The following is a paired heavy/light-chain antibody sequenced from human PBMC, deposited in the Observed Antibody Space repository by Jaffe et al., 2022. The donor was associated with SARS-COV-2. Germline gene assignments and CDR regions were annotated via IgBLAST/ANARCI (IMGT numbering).Heavy chain of an antibody. V-gene: IGHV4-59*01. Sequence: QVQLQESGPGLVKPSENLSLTCTVSGGSISSYYWSWIRQPPGKGLEWIGYIYYTGSTNYNPSLKSRVSISVDTSKNQFSVKLSSVTAADTAVYYCARGDSGYYYGMDVWGQGTTVTVSS. CDR1: GGSISSYY. J-gene: IGHJ6*02. D-gene: IGHD3-16*01. CDR2: IYYTGST. CDR3: ARGDSGYYYGMDV.
Light chain of an antibody. CDR3: QQTYTTPWT. V-gene: IGKV1-39*01. CDR2: AAS. CDR1: QSITSY. J-gene: IGKJ1*01. Sequence: DIQMTQSPSSLSASVGDRVTITCRASQSITSYLNWYQQKRGKAPKLLIYAASSLQSGVPSRFSGSGSGTDFTLTISSLQPEDFATYYCQQTYTTPWTFGQGTKVEIK.